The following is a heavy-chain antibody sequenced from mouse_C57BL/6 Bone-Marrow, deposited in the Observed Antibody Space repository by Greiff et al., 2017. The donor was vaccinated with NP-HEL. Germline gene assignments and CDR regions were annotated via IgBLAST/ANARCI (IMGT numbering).Heavy chain of an antibody. V-gene: IGHV5-6*01. Sequence: EVQLVESGGDLVKPGGSLKLSCAASGFTFSSYGMSWVRQTPDKRLEWVATISSGGSYTYYPDSVKGRFTISRDNAKNTLYLQMSRRQSEDTATYYCESQGITAARLFDYWGQGTTLTVSS. CDR3: ESQGITAARLFDY. D-gene: IGHD1-1*01. CDR1: GFTFSSYG. CDR2: ISSGGSYT. J-gene: IGHJ2*01.